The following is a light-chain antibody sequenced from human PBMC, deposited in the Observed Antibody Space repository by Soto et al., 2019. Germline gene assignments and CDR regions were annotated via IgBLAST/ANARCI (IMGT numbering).Light chain of an antibody. CDR2: GAS. Sequence: EIVLTQSPGTLSLSPGERATLSCRASQSVSSSYLAWYQQKPGQAPRRLIYGASSRATGIPDSFSGSGSGTDFTLAISRLKPEDFAVYYCQQSRTFGGGTKVDIK. CDR1: QSVSSSY. CDR3: QQSRT. V-gene: IGKV3-20*01. J-gene: IGKJ4*01.